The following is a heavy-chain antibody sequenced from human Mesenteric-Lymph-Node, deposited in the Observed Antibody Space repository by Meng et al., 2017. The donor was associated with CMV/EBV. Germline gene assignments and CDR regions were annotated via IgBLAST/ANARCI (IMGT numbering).Heavy chain of an antibody. J-gene: IGHJ6*02. CDR3: VRDVLKIDYEMWSSTPWGYGMDV. CDR2: IKQDGSEK. V-gene: IGHV3-7*01. Sequence: GESLKISCAAFGFTFSTYSINWVRQAPGKGLEWVANIKQDGSEKYYADSVRGRFTISRDNAKNSLFLQLSSLRAEDTAVYYCVRDVLKIDYEMWSSTPWGYGMDVWGQGTTVTVSS. CDR1: GFTFSTYS. D-gene: IGHD2-2*01.